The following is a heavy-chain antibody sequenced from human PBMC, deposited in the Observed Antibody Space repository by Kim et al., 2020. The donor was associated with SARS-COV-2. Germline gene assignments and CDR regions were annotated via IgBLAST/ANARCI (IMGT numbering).Heavy chain of an antibody. CDR2: IYPGDSDT. Sequence: GESLKISCKGSGYSFTSYWIGWVRQMPGKGLEWMGIIYPGDSDTRYSPSFQGQVTISADKSISTAYLQWSSLKASDTAMYYCARLGIVVVPAATYYFDYWGQGTLVTVSS. CDR1: GYSFTSYW. J-gene: IGHJ4*02. V-gene: IGHV5-51*01. D-gene: IGHD2-2*01. CDR3: ARLGIVVVPAATYYFDY.